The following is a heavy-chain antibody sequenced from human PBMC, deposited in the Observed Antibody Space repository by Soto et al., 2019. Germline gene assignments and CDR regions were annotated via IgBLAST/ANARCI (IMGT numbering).Heavy chain of an antibody. V-gene: IGHV4-61*01. CDR1: GGSVSSGSYY. J-gene: IGHJ4*02. CDR3: ARSAHYDFWSRYAAY. CDR2: IYYSVST. D-gene: IGHD3-3*01. Sequence: WETLSLTCTVSGGSVSSGSYYWSWIRQPPGKGLEWIGYIYYSVSTNYKPSLKSRVTISVDTSKNQFSLKLSSVTAADTAVYYCARSAHYDFWSRYAAYWGQGTLVTVSS.